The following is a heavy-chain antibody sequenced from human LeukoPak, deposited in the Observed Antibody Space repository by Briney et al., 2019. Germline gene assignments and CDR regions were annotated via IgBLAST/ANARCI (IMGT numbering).Heavy chain of an antibody. CDR2: IWFDGSNN. D-gene: IGHD3-22*01. CDR3: ARAPSLFFYNSSGYYNGYFDL. V-gene: IGHV3-33*01. Sequence: GGSLRHSCAASGFTFSSYGMHWVRQAPGKGLEWVAVIWFDGSNNYYVDSVKGRFTISRDNSENTLYLQMNSLRADDMAVYYCARAPSLFFYNSSGYYNGYFDLWGRGTLVAVSS. CDR1: GFTFSSYG. J-gene: IGHJ2*01.